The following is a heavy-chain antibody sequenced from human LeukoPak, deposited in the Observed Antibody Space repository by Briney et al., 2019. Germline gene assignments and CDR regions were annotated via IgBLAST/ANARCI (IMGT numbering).Heavy chain of an antibody. CDR2: VSSSGSTI. Sequence: GGSLRLSCAASGFTFSDYYMSWIRQAPGKGLEWVSYVSSSGSTIYYADSVKGRFTISRDNAKNSLYLQMNSLRAEDTAVYYCARDIPKGYSSPSRYFDYWGQGTLVTVSS. D-gene: IGHD6-6*01. V-gene: IGHV3-11*01. CDR3: ARDIPKGYSSPSRYFDY. J-gene: IGHJ4*02. CDR1: GFTFSDYY.